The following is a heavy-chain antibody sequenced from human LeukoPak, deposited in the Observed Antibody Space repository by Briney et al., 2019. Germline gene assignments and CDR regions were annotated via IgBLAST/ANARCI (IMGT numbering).Heavy chain of an antibody. CDR1: KFTFRSYA. CDR2: ISYDGSDK. D-gene: IGHD4-23*01. V-gene: IGHV3-30*04. CDR3: ARGYGGNSAAFDF. J-gene: IGHJ3*01. Sequence: GRSLRLSCTASKFTFRSYAMHWVRQAPGKGLEWVALISYDGSDKYYADSVKGRFTISRDNSENTLYLQMNSLRAEDTAVYYCARGYGGNSAAFDFWGQGTMVTISS.